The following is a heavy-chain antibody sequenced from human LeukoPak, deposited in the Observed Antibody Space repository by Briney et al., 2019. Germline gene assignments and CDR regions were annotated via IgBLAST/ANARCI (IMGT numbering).Heavy chain of an antibody. CDR2: INSDGINT. CDR1: GFTLSNYW. J-gene: IGHJ5*02. V-gene: IGHV3-74*01. Sequence: GGSLRLSCAASGFTLSNYWMHWVRQAPGKGLVWVSRINSDGINTSYADSVKGRFTLSRDNAKNTLNLQMNSLRAEDTAVYYCARDLGEYYDTSDNWFDPWGQGTLVTVSS. D-gene: IGHD3-22*01. CDR3: ARDLGEYYDTSDNWFDP.